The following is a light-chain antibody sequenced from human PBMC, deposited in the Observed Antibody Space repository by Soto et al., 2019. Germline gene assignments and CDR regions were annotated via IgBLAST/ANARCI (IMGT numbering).Light chain of an antibody. V-gene: IGKV3-20*01. CDR2: NTS. CDR1: QSVSSSY. CDR3: QHYGLSLPTT. J-gene: IGKJ5*01. Sequence: DIVLTQSPGTLSSSLGERATFSCRASQSVSSSYVGLYHQKRGQPPRLLISNTSRRATSIPDRFSCSGSGTDFTLTISRLESEDFTVYYCQHYGLSLPTTFGQGTRL.